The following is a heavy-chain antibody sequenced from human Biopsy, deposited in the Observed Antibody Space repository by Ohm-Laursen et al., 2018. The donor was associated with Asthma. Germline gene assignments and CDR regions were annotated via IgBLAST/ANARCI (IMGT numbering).Heavy chain of an antibody. V-gene: IGHV3-33*01. D-gene: IGHD3-22*01. CDR2: IWYDGSNK. CDR3: ARDPAGYYYFGY. J-gene: IGHJ4*02. Sequence: SLRLSCSAPGFTFSSYGMHWVRQAPGKGLEWVAVIWYDGSNKYYADSVKGRFTISRDNSKNTLYLQMNSLRAEDTAVYYCARDPAGYYYFGYWGQGTLVTVSS. CDR1: GFTFSSYG.